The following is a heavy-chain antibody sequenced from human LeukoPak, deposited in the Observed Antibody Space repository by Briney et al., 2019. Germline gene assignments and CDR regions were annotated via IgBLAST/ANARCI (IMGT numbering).Heavy chain of an antibody. Sequence: SETLSLTCTVSGGSISSYYWGWIRQPPGKGLEWIGSIYYSGSTYYNPSLKSRVTISVDTSKNQFSLKLSSVTAADTAVYYCARGDYDFWSGYLKYFDYWGQGTLVTVSS. CDR2: IYYSGST. D-gene: IGHD3-3*01. CDR1: GGSISSYY. J-gene: IGHJ4*02. V-gene: IGHV4-39*01. CDR3: ARGDYDFWSGYLKYFDY.